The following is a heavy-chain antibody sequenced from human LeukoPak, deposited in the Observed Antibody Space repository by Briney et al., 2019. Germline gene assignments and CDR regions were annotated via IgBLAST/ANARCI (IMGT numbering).Heavy chain of an antibody. V-gene: IGHV4-59*01. CDR2: IYYSGST. J-gene: IGHJ4*02. Sequence: PSETLSFTCTVSGGSISSYYWSWIRQPPGNGLEWIGYIYYSGSTNYNPSLKSRVTISVDTSKNQFSLKLSSVTAADTAVYYCAGGGYDDGGPIFDYWGQGTLVTVSS. CDR3: AGGGYDDGGPIFDY. CDR1: GGSISSYY. D-gene: IGHD5-12*01.